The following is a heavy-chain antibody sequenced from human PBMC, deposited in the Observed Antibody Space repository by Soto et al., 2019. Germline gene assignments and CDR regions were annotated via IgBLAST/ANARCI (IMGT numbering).Heavy chain of an antibody. CDR2: IIPIFGTA. J-gene: IGHJ4*02. CDR3: ASPGHGDYAFDY. V-gene: IGHV1-69*13. CDR1: GGTFSSYA. D-gene: IGHD4-17*01. Sequence: SVKVSCKASGGTFSSYAISWVRQAPGQGLEWMGGIIPIFGTANYAQKFQGRVTITGDESTSTAYMELSSLRSEDTAVYYCASPGHGDYAFDYWGQGTLVTVSS.